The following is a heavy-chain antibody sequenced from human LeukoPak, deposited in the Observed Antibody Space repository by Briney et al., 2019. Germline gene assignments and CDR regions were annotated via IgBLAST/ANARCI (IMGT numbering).Heavy chain of an antibody. Sequence: SETLSLTCTISGYSISNGYYWGWFRQPPGKGLEWIGKIHHSGTTYYNPSLKSRVTKSLDTSKNQFSLNLSSVTAADTAVYYCARTPYSGSYSYFDYWGQRTLVTVSS. V-gene: IGHV4-38-2*02. CDR3: ARTPYSGSYSYFDY. D-gene: IGHD1-26*01. CDR2: IHHSGTT. J-gene: IGHJ4*02. CDR1: GYSISNGYY.